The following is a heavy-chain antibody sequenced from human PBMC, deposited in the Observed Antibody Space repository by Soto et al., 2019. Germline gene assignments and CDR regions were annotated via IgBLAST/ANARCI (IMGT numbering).Heavy chain of an antibody. D-gene: IGHD3-3*01. J-gene: IGHJ4*02. V-gene: IGHV3-30*18. Sequence: QVQVVESGGGVVQPGRSLRLSCAASGFTFNSFDMHWVRQAPGRGLEWVAVISHDGSNRYNADSVKGRFTISRDNSKNTVFLEVNSLRHEDTAVYYCAKGMRGHRFWSGYQTQSHWGQGTLVTVSS. CDR2: ISHDGSNR. CDR3: AKGMRGHRFWSGYQTQSH. CDR1: GFTFNSFD.